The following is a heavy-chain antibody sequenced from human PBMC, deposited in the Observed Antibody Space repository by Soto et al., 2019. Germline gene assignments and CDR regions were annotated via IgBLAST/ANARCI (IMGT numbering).Heavy chain of an antibody. Sequence: GGSLRLSCAASGFTFSSYGMHWVRQAPGKGLEWVAVISYDGSNKYYADSVKGRFTISRDNSKNTLYLQMNSLRAEDTAVYYCAKDVLSGWYFKRGDAFDIWGQGTMVTVSS. CDR2: ISYDGSNK. J-gene: IGHJ3*02. CDR3: AKDVLSGWYFKRGDAFDI. V-gene: IGHV3-30*18. D-gene: IGHD6-19*01. CDR1: GFTFSSYG.